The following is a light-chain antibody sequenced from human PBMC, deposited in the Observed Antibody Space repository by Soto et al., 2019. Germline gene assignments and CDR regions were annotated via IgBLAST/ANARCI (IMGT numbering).Light chain of an antibody. CDR1: QSVSSSY. J-gene: IGKJ4*01. V-gene: IGKV3-20*01. CDR3: QQYGSSLPLT. CDR2: GAS. Sequence: EIVLTQSPGTLSLSPGERATLSCRASQSVSSSYLAWYQQKPGQAPRLLIYGASSRATGIPDRFGGSGSGTDFTLTISRLEPEDFAVYYCQQYGSSLPLTFGGGTKVDIK.